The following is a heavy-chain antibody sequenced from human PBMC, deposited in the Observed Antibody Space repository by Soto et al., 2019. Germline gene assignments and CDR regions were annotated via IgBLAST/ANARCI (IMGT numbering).Heavy chain of an antibody. CDR1: GFTFSSYA. D-gene: IGHD3-3*01. J-gene: IGHJ6*02. Sequence: QVQLVESGGGVVQPGRSLRLSCAASGFTFSSYAMHWVRQAPGKGLEWVAVISYDGSNKYYADSVKGRFTISRDTSKNTLYLQMNSLRAEDTAVYYCARDYYDFWSGYLDYYYYYGMDVWGQGPTVTVSS. CDR3: ARDYYDFWSGYLDYYYYYGMDV. CDR2: ISYDGSNK. V-gene: IGHV3-30-3*01.